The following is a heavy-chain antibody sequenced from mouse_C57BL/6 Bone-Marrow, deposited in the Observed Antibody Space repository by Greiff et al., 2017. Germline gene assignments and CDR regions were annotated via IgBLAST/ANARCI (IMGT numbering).Heavy chain of an antibody. J-gene: IGHJ2*01. CDR3: ATYLDY. CDR1: GYTFTDYY. V-gene: IGHV1-26*01. Sequence: EVKLQQSGPELVKPGASVKISCKASGYTFTDYYMNWVKQSHGKSLEWIGDINPNNGGTSYNQKFKGKATLTVDKSSSTAYMELRSLTSEDSAVYYCATYLDYWGQGTTLTVSS. CDR2: INPNNGGT.